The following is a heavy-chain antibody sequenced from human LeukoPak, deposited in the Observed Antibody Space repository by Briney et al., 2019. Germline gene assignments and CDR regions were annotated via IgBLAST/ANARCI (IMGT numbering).Heavy chain of an antibody. J-gene: IGHJ4*02. Sequence: SVKVSCKASGGTFSSYAISWVRQAPGQGLEWMGRIIPILGIANYAQKFQGRVTITADKSTSTAYMELSSLRSEDTAVYYCAREGGLAAAKGFDYWGQGTLVTVSS. CDR3: AREGGLAAAKGFDY. D-gene: IGHD6-13*01. CDR1: GGTFSSYA. CDR2: IIPILGIA. V-gene: IGHV1-69*04.